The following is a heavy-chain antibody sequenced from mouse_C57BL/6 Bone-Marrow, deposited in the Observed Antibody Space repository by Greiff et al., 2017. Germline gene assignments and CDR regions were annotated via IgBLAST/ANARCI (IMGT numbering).Heavy chain of an antibody. CDR1: GYTFTSYW. J-gene: IGHJ4*01. CDR3: ARRKIGIITTGGYAMDY. Sequence: VQLQQSGAELVKPGASVKMSCKASGYTFTSYWITWVKQRPGQGLEWIGEIYPGSGSTNYNEKFKSKATLTVDTSSSTAYMQLSSLTSEDSAVYYCARRKIGIITTGGYAMDYWGQGTSVTVSS. V-gene: IGHV1-55*01. CDR2: IYPGSGST. D-gene: IGHD1-1*01.